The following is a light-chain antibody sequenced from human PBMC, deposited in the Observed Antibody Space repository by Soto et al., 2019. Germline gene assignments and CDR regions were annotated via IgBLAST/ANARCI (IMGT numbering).Light chain of an antibody. Sequence: EIVLTQSPATLSLSPGERATLSCRASQSVTDNYLAWYQQKPGQAPRLLIYGASTRATGIPARFSGSGAGTEFTLIISSLQSEDFAVYYCQQYNNWPWTFGQGTKVDIK. V-gene: IGKV3-15*01. CDR2: GAS. CDR1: QSVTDN. J-gene: IGKJ1*01. CDR3: QQYNNWPWT.